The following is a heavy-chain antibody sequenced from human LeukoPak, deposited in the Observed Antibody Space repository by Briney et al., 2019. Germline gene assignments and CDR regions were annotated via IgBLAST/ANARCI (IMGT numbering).Heavy chain of an antibody. CDR1: GGSISSSFYY. J-gene: IGHJ4*02. CDR3: AREVSSTAIINY. D-gene: IGHD5-18*01. Sequence: SETLSLTCTVSGGSISSSFYYWGWIRQPPGKGLEWIGSVYYSGSTYYNPSLKSRVTISVDTSKNQFSLKLSSVTAADTAVYYCAREVSSTAIINYWGQGTLVTVSS. V-gene: IGHV4-39*02. CDR2: VYYSGST.